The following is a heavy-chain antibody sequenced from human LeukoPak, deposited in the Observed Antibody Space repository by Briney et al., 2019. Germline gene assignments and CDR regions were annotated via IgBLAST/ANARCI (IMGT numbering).Heavy chain of an antibody. V-gene: IGHV3-23*01. CDR3: AKEGYGSGSYPYRYYYYYYGMDV. CDR1: GFTFSSYA. CDR2: ISGRGGST. D-gene: IGHD3-10*01. J-gene: IGHJ6*02. Sequence: GGSLRLSCAASGFTFSSYAMSWVRQAPGKGLEWVSAISGRGGSTYYADSVKGRFTISRDNSKNTLYLQMNSLRAEDTAVYYCAKEGYGSGSYPYRYYYYYYGMDVWGQGTTVTVSS.